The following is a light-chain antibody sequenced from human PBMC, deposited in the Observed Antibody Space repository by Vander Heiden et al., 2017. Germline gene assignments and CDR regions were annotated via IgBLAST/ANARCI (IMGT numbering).Light chain of an antibody. Sequence: EIQMTKSPSSLSASVGDRVTSTGRASQSISSYLNWYQQKPGKAPKLLIYAASSLQSGVPSRFSGSGSGTDFTLTISSLQPEDFATYYCQQSYSTPWTFGQGTKVEIK. CDR3: QQSYSTPWT. CDR2: AAS. V-gene: IGKV1-39*01. J-gene: IGKJ1*01. CDR1: QSISSY.